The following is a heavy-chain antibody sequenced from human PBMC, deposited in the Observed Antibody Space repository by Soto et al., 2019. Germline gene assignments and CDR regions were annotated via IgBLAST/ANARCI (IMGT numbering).Heavy chain of an antibody. CDR1: GFTFSYNS. Sequence: EVQLVESGGGLVQPGGSLRLSCAASGFTFSYNSMNWVRQAPGKGLEWVSYINSGSSSIYYAYSVKGRFTISRDNAKNSLYLQMNSLRDEDTAVYFCARVRAGYGGNLDYWGQGTLVTVSS. D-gene: IGHD5-12*01. J-gene: IGHJ4*02. CDR3: ARVRAGYGGNLDY. CDR2: INSGSSSI. V-gene: IGHV3-48*02.